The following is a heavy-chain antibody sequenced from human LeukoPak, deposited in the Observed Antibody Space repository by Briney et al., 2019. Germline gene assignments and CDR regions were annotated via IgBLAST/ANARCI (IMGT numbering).Heavy chain of an antibody. J-gene: IGHJ4*02. Sequence: GGSLRLSCAASGFTFNTYAMSWVRQAPGKGLEWVSAISGSGGSTYYADSVKGRFTISRDNSKNTLYLQMNSLRAEDTAVYYCAKTGYSSSWYEDYWGQGTLVTVSS. D-gene: IGHD6-13*01. CDR3: AKTGYSSSWYEDY. CDR2: ISGSGGST. CDR1: GFTFNTYA. V-gene: IGHV3-23*01.